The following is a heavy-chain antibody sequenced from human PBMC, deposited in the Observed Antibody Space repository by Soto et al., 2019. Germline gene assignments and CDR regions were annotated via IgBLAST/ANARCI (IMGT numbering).Heavy chain of an antibody. CDR3: AIKYSRSWFAFDI. Sequence: GGSLRLSCAASGFTFSSYWMSWVRQAPGKGLEWVANIKQDGSEKYYVDSVKGRFTISRDNAKNSLYLQMNSLRAEDTAVYYCAIKYSRSWFAFDIWGQGTMVTVS. CDR1: GFTFSSYW. J-gene: IGHJ3*02. V-gene: IGHV3-7*03. D-gene: IGHD6-13*01. CDR2: IKQDGSEK.